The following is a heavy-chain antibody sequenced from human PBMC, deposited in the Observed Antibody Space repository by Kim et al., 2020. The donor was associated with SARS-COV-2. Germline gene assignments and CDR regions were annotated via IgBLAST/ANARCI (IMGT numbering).Heavy chain of an antibody. J-gene: IGHJ4*02. Sequence: GGSLRLSCAASGFTFTNAWMSWVRQAPGKGLEWVARIKTKTDGGTIDYAAPVKGRFTISRDDSRNTVYLQMNSLKTEDTAVYYCNTDWAGGTWGQGTLVTVSS. CDR1: GFTFTNAW. CDR2: IKTKTDGGTI. V-gene: IGHV3-15*01. D-gene: IGHD1-1*01. CDR3: NTDWAGGT.